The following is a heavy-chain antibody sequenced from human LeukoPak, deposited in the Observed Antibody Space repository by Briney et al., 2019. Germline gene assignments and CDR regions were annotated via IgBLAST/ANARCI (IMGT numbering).Heavy chain of an antibody. CDR1: GYTFTSYY. CDR2: INPSGGST. Sequence: GASVKASCKASGYTFTSYYMHWVRPAPGQGLAWMGIINPSGGSTSYAQKFQGRVTMTRDTSTSTVYMELSSLRSEDTAVYYCARIPRATDHYFDYWGQGTLVTVSS. CDR3: ARIPRATDHYFDY. J-gene: IGHJ4*02. V-gene: IGHV1-46*01. D-gene: IGHD1-26*01.